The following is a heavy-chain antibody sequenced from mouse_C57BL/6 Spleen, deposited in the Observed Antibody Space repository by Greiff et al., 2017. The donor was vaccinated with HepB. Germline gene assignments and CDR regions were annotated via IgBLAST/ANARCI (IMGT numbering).Heavy chain of an antibody. V-gene: IGHV5-4*01. CDR3: ARDGVAYYFDY. Sequence: DVMLVESGGGLVKPGGSLKLSCAASGFTFSSYAMSWVRQTPEKRLEWVATISDGGSYTYYPDNVKGRFTISRDNAKNNLYLQMSHLKSEDTAMYYCARDGVAYYFDYWGQGTTLTVSS. D-gene: IGHD1-1*02. CDR2: ISDGGSYT. J-gene: IGHJ2*01. CDR1: GFTFSSYA.